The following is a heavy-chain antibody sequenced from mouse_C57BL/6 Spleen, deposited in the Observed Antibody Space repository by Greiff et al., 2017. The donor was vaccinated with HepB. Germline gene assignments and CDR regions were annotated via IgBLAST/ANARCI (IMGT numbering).Heavy chain of an antibody. CDR3: ARAGYAYYAMDY. CDR1: GYAFSSSW. D-gene: IGHD2-2*01. CDR2: IYPGDGDT. Sequence: VQRVESGPELVKPGASVKISCKASGYAFSSSWMNWVKQRPGKGLEWIGRIYPGDGDTNYNGKFKGKATLTADKSSSTAYMQLSSLTSEDSAVYFCARAGYAYYAMDYWGQGTSVTVSS. J-gene: IGHJ4*01. V-gene: IGHV1-82*01.